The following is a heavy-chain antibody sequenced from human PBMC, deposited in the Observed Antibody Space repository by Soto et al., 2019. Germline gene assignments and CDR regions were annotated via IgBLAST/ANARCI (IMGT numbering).Heavy chain of an antibody. CDR3: ANLNYYDSSGYYYPFDY. V-gene: IGHV3-23*01. CDR1: GFTFSSYA. J-gene: IGHJ4*02. Sequence: GGSLRLSCAASGFTFSSYAMSWVRQAPGKGLEWVSGISGSGDSTYYADSVKGRFTISRDNSKNTLYLQMNSLRAEDTAVYYCANLNYYDSSGYYYPFDYWGQGTLVTVSS. CDR2: ISGSGDST. D-gene: IGHD3-22*01.